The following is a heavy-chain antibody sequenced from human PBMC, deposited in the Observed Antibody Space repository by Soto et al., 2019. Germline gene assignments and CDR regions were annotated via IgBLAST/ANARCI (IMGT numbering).Heavy chain of an antibody. V-gene: IGHV4-59*01. D-gene: IGHD2-2*01. Sequence: SETLSLTCTVSGGSISSYYWSWIRQPPGKGLEWIGYIYDSGSTNYSPSLKSRVTISVDTSKNQFSLRLTSVTAADTAVYYCADAPRYWGQGTLVTVS. CDR3: ADAPRY. CDR2: IYDSGST. J-gene: IGHJ4*02. CDR1: GGSISSYY.